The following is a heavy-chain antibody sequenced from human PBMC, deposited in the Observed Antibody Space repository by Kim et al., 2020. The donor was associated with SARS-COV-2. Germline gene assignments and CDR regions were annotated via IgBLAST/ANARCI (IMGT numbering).Heavy chain of an antibody. Sequence: GESLKISCKASGYSFSNYWIGWVRQVPGEGLEWMGIIYPGDSDTRYSPSFQGQVTISADWSTSTAYLQWGSLKASDTAMYYCVRRLTRLFWYGVDALDVWGQGTLVSVSS. CDR1: GYSFSNYW. CDR2: IYPGDSDT. CDR3: VRRLTRLFWYGVDALDV. D-gene: IGHD3-10*01. V-gene: IGHV5-51*01. J-gene: IGHJ3*01.